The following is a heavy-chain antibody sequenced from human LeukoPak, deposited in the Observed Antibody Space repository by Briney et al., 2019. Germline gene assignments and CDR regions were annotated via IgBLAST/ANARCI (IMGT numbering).Heavy chain of an antibody. CDR1: DGSISNYY. Sequence: SETLSLTCTVSDGSISNYYWSWIRQPAGKGLEWIGRIYTSGSTNYNPSLKSRVTISVDTSKNQFSLKLSSVTAADTAVYYCASYYYDSSGYYPTLDYWGQGTLVTVSS. CDR3: ASYYYDSSGYYPTLDY. V-gene: IGHV4-4*07. D-gene: IGHD3-22*01. CDR2: IYTSGST. J-gene: IGHJ4*02.